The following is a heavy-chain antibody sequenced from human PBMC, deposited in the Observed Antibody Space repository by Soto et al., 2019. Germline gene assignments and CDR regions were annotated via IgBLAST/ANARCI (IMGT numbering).Heavy chain of an antibody. CDR3: AKERLGRGIYY. D-gene: IGHD3-10*01. Sequence: EVLLLDSGGGLVQPGGSLRLSCAASGFTCSNYAMTWVRQAPGKGPEWISTVNNGGGGTYYADSVKGRFTISRDNSKNTLYLQVSSLRAEATAVYYCAKERLGRGIYYWGQGILVTVSS. V-gene: IGHV3-23*01. CDR1: GFTCSNYA. J-gene: IGHJ4*02. CDR2: VNNGGGGT.